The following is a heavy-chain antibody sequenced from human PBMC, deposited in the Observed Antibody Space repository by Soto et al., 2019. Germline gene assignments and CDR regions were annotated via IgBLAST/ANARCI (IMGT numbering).Heavy chain of an antibody. J-gene: IGHJ6*02. CDR1: GNRCTNYW. CDR3: ARFAPPDPEIAEAGTDYYYYGMDV. V-gene: IGHV5-10-1*01. CDR2: IDPSDSYT. Sequence: PXESLKVSWQGSGNRCTNYWVSWVLQMPGKGLEWMGRIDPSDSYTNYSPSFQGHVTISADKSISTAYLQWSSLKASDTAMYYCARFAPPDPEIAEAGTDYYYYGMDVWGQRTTVTVSS. D-gene: IGHD6-13*01.